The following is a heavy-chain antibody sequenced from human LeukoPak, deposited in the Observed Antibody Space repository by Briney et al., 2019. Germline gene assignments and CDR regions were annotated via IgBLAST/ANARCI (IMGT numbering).Heavy chain of an antibody. D-gene: IGHD6-6*01. CDR3: AGQYSSSHYYYYYGMDV. J-gene: IGHJ6*02. V-gene: IGHV4-61*02. CDR2: IYTSGST. Sequence: PSETLSLTCTVSGGSISSGSYYWSWIRQPAGKGLEWIGRIYTSGSTNYNPSLKSRVTISVDTSKNQFSLKLSSVTAADTAVYYCAGQYSSSHYYYYYGMDVWGQGTTVTVSS. CDR1: GGSISSGSYY.